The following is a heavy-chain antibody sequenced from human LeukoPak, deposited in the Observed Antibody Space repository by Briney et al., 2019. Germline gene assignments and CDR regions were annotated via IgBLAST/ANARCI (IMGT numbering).Heavy chain of an antibody. CDR1: GGTFSSYA. Sequence: ASVKVSCKASGGTFSSYAISWVRQAPGQGLEWMGRIIPILGIANYAQKFQGRVTITADKSTSTAYMELSSLRSEDTAVYYCARTQGRDNAFDIWGQGTMVTVSS. CDR2: IIPILGIA. CDR3: ARTQGRDNAFDI. D-gene: IGHD3-10*01. V-gene: IGHV1-69*04. J-gene: IGHJ3*02.